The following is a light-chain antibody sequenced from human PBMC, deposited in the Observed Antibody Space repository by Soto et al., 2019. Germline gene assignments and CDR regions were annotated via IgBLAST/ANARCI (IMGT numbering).Light chain of an antibody. Sequence: DIQMTQSPSTLSASVGDRVTITCRASQNIDRWLAWYQQKPGKAPNLLIYGASNLESGVPSRFSGSGSGTEFTLTLSRLRPDDFASYYCQQYNSYPWTFGQGTKVEIK. J-gene: IGKJ1*01. V-gene: IGKV1-5*03. CDR2: GAS. CDR1: QNIDRW. CDR3: QQYNSYPWT.